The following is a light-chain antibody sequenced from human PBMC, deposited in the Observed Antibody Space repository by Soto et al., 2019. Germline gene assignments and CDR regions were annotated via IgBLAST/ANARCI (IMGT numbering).Light chain of an antibody. CDR1: SSDVGGYSF. CDR2: EVS. V-gene: IGLV2-14*01. J-gene: IGLJ1*01. CDR3: SSYTSSSALDRV. Sequence: QSALTQPASVSGSPGQSITISCTGTSSDVGGYSFVSWYQQHPGKAPKLMIYEVSNRPSGVSNRFSGSKSGNMASLTISGLQAEDEADYYCSSYTSSSALDRVFGTGTKVTVL.